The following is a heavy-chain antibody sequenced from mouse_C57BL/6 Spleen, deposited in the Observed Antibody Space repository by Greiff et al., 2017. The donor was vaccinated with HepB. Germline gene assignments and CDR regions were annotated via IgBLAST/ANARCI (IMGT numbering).Heavy chain of an antibody. CDR2: IDPENGDT. D-gene: IGHD2-4*01. Sequence: EVQLQQSGAELVRPGASVKLSCTASGFNIKDDYMHWVKQRPEQGLEWLGWIDPENGDTEYASKFQGKATITADTSSNTAYLQLSSLTSEDTAVYYCTLYDYDPYFDYWGQGNTLTVSS. CDR1: GFNIKDDY. CDR3: TLYDYDPYFDY. V-gene: IGHV14-4*01. J-gene: IGHJ2*01.